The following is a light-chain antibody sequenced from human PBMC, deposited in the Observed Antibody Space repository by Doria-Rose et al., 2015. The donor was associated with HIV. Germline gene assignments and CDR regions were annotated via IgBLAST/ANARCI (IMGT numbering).Light chain of an antibody. CDR2: WAS. Sequence: TQSPESLGMSLGERATLNCKSNQSLLYTSKNYLAWHQQKPVQPPNLWIYWASTRHSGVPARFSGSVSGTDFTLTISSLEAEDVAVHYCQQYYDAPSFGPGTTVDIK. V-gene: IGKV4-1*01. CDR1: QSLLYTSKNY. J-gene: IGKJ3*01. CDR3: QQYYDAPS.